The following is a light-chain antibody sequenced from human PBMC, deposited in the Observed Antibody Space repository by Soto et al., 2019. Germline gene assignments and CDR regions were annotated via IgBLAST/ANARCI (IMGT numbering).Light chain of an antibody. CDR2: DAS. V-gene: IGKV1-33*01. CDR1: QDISNY. Sequence: DIQMTQSPSSLSASVGDRVTITCQASQDISNYLNWYQQKPGKAPKLLIYDASNLETGVPSRFSGSGSGTDFTFTISSLQPEDFATYYCQQYVTYPITFGQGTRLEIK. CDR3: QQYVTYPIT. J-gene: IGKJ5*01.